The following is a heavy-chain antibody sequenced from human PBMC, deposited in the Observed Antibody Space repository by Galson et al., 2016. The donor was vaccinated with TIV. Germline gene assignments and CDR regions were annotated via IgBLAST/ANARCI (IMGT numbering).Heavy chain of an antibody. CDR3: AKDRNTAMDTYHFYYGMDV. CDR1: GGTFSSYV. J-gene: IGHJ6*02. Sequence: SVKVSCKASGGTFSSYVFNWVRLAPGQGLEWMGGIIPLFRTTNYAQKFQGRVTITADKSTNTACMELNSLKYGDTAVYYCAKDRNTAMDTYHFYYGMDVWGQGTTVTVSS. CDR2: IIPLFRTT. V-gene: IGHV1-69*06. D-gene: IGHD5-18*01.